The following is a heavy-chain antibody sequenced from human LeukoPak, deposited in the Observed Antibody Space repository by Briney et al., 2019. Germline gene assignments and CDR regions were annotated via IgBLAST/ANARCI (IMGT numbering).Heavy chain of an antibody. J-gene: IGHJ3*02. Sequence: GGSLRLSCAASGFTFSSYAMSWVRQAPGKGLEWVSLSGSGGSTYYADSVKGRFTISRDNSKNTLYLQMNSLRAEDTAVFYCAKDRDDYVWGSYLGAFDIWGQGRMVTVSS. CDR1: GFTFSSYA. CDR3: AKDRDDYVWGSYLGAFDI. D-gene: IGHD3-16*01. CDR2: SGSGGST. V-gene: IGHV3-23*01.